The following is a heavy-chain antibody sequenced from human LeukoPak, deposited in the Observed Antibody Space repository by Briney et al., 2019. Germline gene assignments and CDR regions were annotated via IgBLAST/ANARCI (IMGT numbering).Heavy chain of an antibody. CDR1: GGSFSGYY. J-gene: IGHJ3*02. CDR3: ARVLDAAFDI. CDR2: IYYSGST. D-gene: IGHD2-15*01. V-gene: IGHV4-59*01. Sequence: SETLSLTCAVYGGSFSGYYWSWIRQPPGKGLEWIGYIYYSGSTNYNPSLKSRVTISVDTSKNQLSLKLSSVTAADTAVYYCARVLDAAFDIWGQGTMVTVSS.